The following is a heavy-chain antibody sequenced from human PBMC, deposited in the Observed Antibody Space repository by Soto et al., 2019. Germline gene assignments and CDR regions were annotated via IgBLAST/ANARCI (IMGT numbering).Heavy chain of an antibody. CDR3: AKSCRSSRGDLGYYYDGIDV. CDR1: GYSFTSYW. D-gene: IGHD6-6*01. J-gene: IGHJ6*02. V-gene: IGHV5-51*01. Sequence: PGESLKISCKGSGYSFTSYWIGWVRQMPGKGLEWMGIIYPGDSDTRYSPSFQGQVTISADKSISTAYLQWSSLKASDTAMYYCAKSCRSSRGDLGYYYDGIDVWGQGTKVTVSS. CDR2: IYPGDSDT.